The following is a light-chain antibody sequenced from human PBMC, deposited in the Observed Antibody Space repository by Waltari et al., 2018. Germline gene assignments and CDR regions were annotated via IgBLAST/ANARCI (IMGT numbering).Light chain of an antibody. Sequence: SYVLTQPPSVSVAPGQTARITCDGNKIGRKNGHWYKQKPGQAPVLVVYDHGDLPSVIPERFSFSNSVNTATLTISRVEAGDEADYYCQVWDSGSDHYVFGTVTKVTVL. CDR2: DHG. CDR1: KIGRKN. V-gene: IGLV3-21*02. J-gene: IGLJ1*01. CDR3: QVWDSGSDHYV.